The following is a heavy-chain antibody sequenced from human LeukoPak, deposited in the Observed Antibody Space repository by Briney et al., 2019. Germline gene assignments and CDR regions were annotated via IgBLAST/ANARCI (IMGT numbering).Heavy chain of an antibody. CDR2: ISWNSGSI. CDR1: GFTFDDYA. J-gene: IGHJ6*02. D-gene: IGHD1-1*01. Sequence: GRSLRLSCAASGFTFDDYAMHWVRQAPGKGLEWVSGISWNSGSIGYADSVKGRFTISRDNAKNSLYLQMNSLRAEDTALYYCAKDPTRGKRNHYYYGMDVWGQGTTVSVSS. CDR3: AKDPTRGKRNHYYYGMDV. V-gene: IGHV3-9*01.